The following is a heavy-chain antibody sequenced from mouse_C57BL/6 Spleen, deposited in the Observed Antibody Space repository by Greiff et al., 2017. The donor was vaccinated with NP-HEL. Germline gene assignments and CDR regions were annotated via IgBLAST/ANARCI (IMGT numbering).Heavy chain of an antibody. J-gene: IGHJ1*03. Sequence: QVQLKQSGPELVKPGASVKISCKASGYAFSSSWMNWVKQRPGKGLEWIGRIYPGDGDTNYNGKFKGKATLTADKSSSTAYMQLSSLTSEDSAVYFCASKKYSNYWYFDVWGTGTTVTVSS. D-gene: IGHD2-5*01. CDR2: IYPGDGDT. V-gene: IGHV1-82*01. CDR3: ASKKYSNYWYFDV. CDR1: GYAFSSSW.